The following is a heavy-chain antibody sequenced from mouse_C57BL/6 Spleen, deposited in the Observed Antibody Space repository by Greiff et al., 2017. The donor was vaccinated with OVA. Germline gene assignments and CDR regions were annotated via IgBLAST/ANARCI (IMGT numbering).Heavy chain of an antibody. CDR1: GFTFSDYG. J-gene: IGHJ2*01. CDR3: ARGAGTGYFDY. Sequence: DVQLQESGGGLVKPGGSLKLSCAASGFTFSDYGMHWVRQAPEKGLEWVAYISSGSSTIYYADTVKGRFTISRDNAKNTLFLQMTSLRSEDTAMDYCARGAGTGYFDYWGQGTTLTVSS. V-gene: IGHV5-17*01. D-gene: IGHD3-3*01. CDR2: ISSGSSTI.